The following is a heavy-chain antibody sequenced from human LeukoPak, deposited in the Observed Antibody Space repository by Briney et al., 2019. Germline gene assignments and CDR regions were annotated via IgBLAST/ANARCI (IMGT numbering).Heavy chain of an antibody. CDR2: IYYSGST. CDR3: ASGVMVDYFDY. V-gene: IGHV4-59*01. Sequence: SETLSLTCTVSGGSISSYYWSWIRQPPGKGLEWIGYIYYSGSTNYNPSLKSRVTISVDTSKNQFSLKLSSVTAADTAVYYYASGVMVDYFDYWGQGTLVTVSS. CDR1: GGSISSYY. D-gene: IGHD2-15*01. J-gene: IGHJ4*02.